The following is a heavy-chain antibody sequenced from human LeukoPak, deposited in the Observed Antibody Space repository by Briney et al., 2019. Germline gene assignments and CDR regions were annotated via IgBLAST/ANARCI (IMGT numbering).Heavy chain of an antibody. CDR3: AKGGGITMIVVVITTFDY. CDR1: GYTFTSYD. Sequence: ASVKVSCKASGYTFTSYDINWVRQATGQGLEWMGWMNPNSGNTGYAQKFQGRVTITRNTSISTAYMELSSLRSEDTAVYYCAKGGGITMIVVVITTFDYWGQGTLVTVSS. D-gene: IGHD3-22*01. J-gene: IGHJ4*02. V-gene: IGHV1-8*03. CDR2: MNPNSGNT.